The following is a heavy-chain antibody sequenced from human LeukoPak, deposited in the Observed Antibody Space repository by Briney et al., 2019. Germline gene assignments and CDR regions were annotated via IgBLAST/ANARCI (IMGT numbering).Heavy chain of an antibody. J-gene: IGHJ4*02. CDR2: INHSGST. Sequence: TSETLSLTCTVSGGSISSYYWSWIRQPPGKGLEWIGEINHSGSTNYNPSLKSRVTISVDTSKNQFSLKLSSVTAADTAVYYCARPRAQGYWGQGTLVTVSS. CDR1: GGSISSYY. CDR3: ARPRAQGY. V-gene: IGHV4-34*01.